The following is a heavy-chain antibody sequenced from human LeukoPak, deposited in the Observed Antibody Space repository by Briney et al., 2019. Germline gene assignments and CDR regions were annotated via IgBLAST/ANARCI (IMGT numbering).Heavy chain of an antibody. CDR1: GGAISSYY. CDR2: VSYTGDA. CDR3: ARGWNYGDY. J-gene: IGHJ4*02. V-gene: IGHV4-59*01. D-gene: IGHD3-3*01. Sequence: SETLSLTCTVPGGAISSYYWSWIRQPPGKGLEWIGYVSYTGDASQNPSHRGRVTMSVDTSNNQVSLELSSVTAADTAVYYCARGWNYGDYWGQGTLVTVSS.